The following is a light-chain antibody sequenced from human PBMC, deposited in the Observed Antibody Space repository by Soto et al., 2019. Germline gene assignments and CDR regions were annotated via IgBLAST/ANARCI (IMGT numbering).Light chain of an antibody. CDR3: QQCNNWPLT. V-gene: IGKV3-11*01. CDR2: DAS. CDR1: QTVRSL. Sequence: EIVLTQSPGTLSLSPGERAPLSCRASQTVRSLLAWYQQKPGQAPRLLIYDASNRATGIPARFSGSGSGTDFTLTISSLEPEDFAVYYCQQCNNWPLTFGGGTKVEIK. J-gene: IGKJ4*01.